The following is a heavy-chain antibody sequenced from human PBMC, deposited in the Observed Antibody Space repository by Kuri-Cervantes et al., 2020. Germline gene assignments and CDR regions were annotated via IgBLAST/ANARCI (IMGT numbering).Heavy chain of an antibody. J-gene: IGHJ2*01. CDR1: GFTFSNHG. Sequence: GGSLRLSCAASGFTFSNHGMHWVRQAPGKGLEWVASIKQDGSEKTYVDSVKGRFTISRDNAKNSLNLQINTLRAEDTAVYHCARERGGWNWYFDLWGRGTLVTVSS. CDR3: ARERGGWNWYFDL. CDR2: IKQDGSEK. D-gene: IGHD6-19*01. V-gene: IGHV3-7*01.